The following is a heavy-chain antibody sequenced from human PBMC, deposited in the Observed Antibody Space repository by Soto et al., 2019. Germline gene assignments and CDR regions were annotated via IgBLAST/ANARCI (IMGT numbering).Heavy chain of an antibody. Sequence: GASVKVSCKASGYTFTSYAMHWVRQAPGQRLEWMGWINAGNGNTKYSQKFQGRVTITRDTSASTAYMELSSLRSEDTAVYYCARGRGYSYGELDYWGQGTLVTVSS. D-gene: IGHD5-18*01. CDR2: INAGNGNT. CDR3: ARGRGYSYGELDY. V-gene: IGHV1-3*01. J-gene: IGHJ4*02. CDR1: GYTFTSYA.